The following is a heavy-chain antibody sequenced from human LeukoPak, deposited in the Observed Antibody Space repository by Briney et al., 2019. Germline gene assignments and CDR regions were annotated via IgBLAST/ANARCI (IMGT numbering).Heavy chain of an antibody. Sequence: SETLSLTCTVSGGSISSYYWSWIRQPAGKGLEWIGRIYTSGSTNYNPSLKSRVTMPVDTSKNQFSLKLSSVTAADTAVYYCARASWRLRGRWFDPWGQGTLVTVSS. V-gene: IGHV4-4*07. CDR3: ARASWRLRGRWFDP. CDR1: GGSISSYY. CDR2: IYTSGST. D-gene: IGHD1-1*01. J-gene: IGHJ5*02.